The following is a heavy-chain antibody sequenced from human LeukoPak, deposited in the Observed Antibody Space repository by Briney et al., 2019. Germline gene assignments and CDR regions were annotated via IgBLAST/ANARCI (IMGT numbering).Heavy chain of an antibody. CDR3: ARGGIFDDFWSGCLDY. CDR2: ISYDGSNK. V-gene: IGHV3-30-3*01. CDR1: GFTFSSYA. Sequence: PGRSLRLSCAASGFTFSSYAMHWVRQAPGKGLEWVAVISYDGSNKYYADSVKGRFTISRDNSKNTLYLQMNSLRAEDTAVYYCARGGIFDDFWSGCLDYWGQGTLVTVSS. J-gene: IGHJ4*02. D-gene: IGHD3-3*01.